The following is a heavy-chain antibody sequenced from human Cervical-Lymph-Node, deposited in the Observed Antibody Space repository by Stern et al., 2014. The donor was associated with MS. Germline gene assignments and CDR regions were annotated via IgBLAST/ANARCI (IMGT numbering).Heavy chain of an antibody. CDR2: ITNVGST. V-gene: IGHV3-53*01. CDR3: ARDTSSPERSDW. D-gene: IGHD1-1*01. CDR1: GFTVSRDY. Sequence: EVQLVESGGGVLQPGGALRLSCTASGFTVSRDYMTWVRQAPGKGLECVSLITNVGSTFYTDSVKGRFTISRDDSKNTVYLHMTSLRAEDTAMYYCARDTSSPERSDWWGQGTLVTVSS. J-gene: IGHJ4*02.